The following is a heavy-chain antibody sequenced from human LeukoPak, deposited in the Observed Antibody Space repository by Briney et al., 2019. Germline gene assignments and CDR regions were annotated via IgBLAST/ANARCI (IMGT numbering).Heavy chain of an antibody. CDR1: GGTFSSYA. CDR3: ARSRDPQAGPDYYYMDV. V-gene: IGHV1-69*05. J-gene: IGHJ6*03. Sequence: SVKVSCKASGGTFSSYAISWVRQAPGQGLEWMGGIIPIFGTANYAQKFQGRVTITTDESTSTAYMELSSLRSEDTAVYYCARSRDPQAGPDYYYMDVWGKGTTVTVSS. D-gene: IGHD3-10*01. CDR2: IIPIFGTA.